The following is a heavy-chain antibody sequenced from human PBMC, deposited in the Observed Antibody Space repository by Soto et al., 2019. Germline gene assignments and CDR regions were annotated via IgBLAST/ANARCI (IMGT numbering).Heavy chain of an antibody. CDR2: ISYDGSNK. J-gene: IGHJ3*01. D-gene: IGHD3-3*01. V-gene: IGHV3-30-3*01. CDR3: ARGPYDFWSGYIADAFDV. Sequence: QVQLVESGGSVVQPGRSLRLSCAASGFTFSSYTLHWVRQAPGKGLEWVALISYDGSNKYYADSVKGRFTISRDNSKNTLYLQMNSLRPEDTALFYCARGPYDFWSGYIADAFDVWGQGTMDTVSS. CDR1: GFTFSSYT.